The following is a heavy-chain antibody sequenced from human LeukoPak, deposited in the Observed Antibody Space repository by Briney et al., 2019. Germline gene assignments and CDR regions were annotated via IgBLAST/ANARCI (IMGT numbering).Heavy chain of an antibody. D-gene: IGHD6-19*01. CDR3: AREVYSSGWSSFDY. J-gene: IGHJ4*02. Sequence: GRSLRLSCAASGFTFSSYWMHWVRQAPGKGLVWVSRINSDGSSTIHADSVKGRFTISRDNAKNTLYPQMNSLRAEDTAVYYCAREVYSSGWSSFDYWGQGTLVTVSS. V-gene: IGHV3-74*01. CDR1: GFTFSSYW. CDR2: INSDGSST.